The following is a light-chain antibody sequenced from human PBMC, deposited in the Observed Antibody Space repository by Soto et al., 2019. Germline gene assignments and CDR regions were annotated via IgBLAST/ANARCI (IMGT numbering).Light chain of an antibody. V-gene: IGKV1-39*01. CDR3: QQSYDTPRT. CDR2: AAS. Sequence: DIQMTQSPSSLSASVGDSLTITCRASQYISTYLNWYQQKPGKAPKLLIYAASSLQSGVPSRFSGSGSGTDFTLTISSLQPEDFATYYCQQSYDTPRTFGQGTKVDIK. CDR1: QYISTY. J-gene: IGKJ1*01.